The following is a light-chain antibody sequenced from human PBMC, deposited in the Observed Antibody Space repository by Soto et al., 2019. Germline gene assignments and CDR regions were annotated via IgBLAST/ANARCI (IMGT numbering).Light chain of an antibody. CDR1: QILVCSDGSTY. CDR2: NVS. Sequence: DVVMTQSPLSLPVTLGQRASISCRSSQILVCSDGSTYLNWFQQRPGQSPGRLIYNVSNWDSGVPDRFSGSGSGTDFTLKISRVEAEDVATYYCQKYDTDPRKFGQGTKVDIK. J-gene: IGKJ1*01. V-gene: IGKV2D-30*01. CDR3: QKYDTDPRK.